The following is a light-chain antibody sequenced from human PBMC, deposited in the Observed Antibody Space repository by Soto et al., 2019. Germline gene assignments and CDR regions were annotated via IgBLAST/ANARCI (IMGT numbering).Light chain of an antibody. Sequence: IQMTQSPSSLSASVGDRVTITCRASQSISSFLTWYQQKPGKAPKMLIYGASSLQSEAPSRFSGSGSGTDFTLTISSLQSEDFATYYCLQDNNYPWTFGQGTKVDIK. CDR1: QSISSF. CDR2: GAS. J-gene: IGKJ1*01. V-gene: IGKV1-6*01. CDR3: LQDNNYPWT.